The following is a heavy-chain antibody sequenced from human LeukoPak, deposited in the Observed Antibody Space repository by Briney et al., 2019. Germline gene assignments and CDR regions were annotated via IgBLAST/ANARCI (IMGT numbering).Heavy chain of an antibody. CDR2: IYHSGSP. CDR1: GGSISSNNW. Sequence: PSGTLSLTCAVSGGSISSNNWWGWVRQPPGKGLEWIGEIYHSGSPNYNPSLKSRVTISVDTSKNQFSLKLSSVTAADTAVYYCARNRYSPIPNPYYFDYWGQGTLVTVSS. J-gene: IGHJ4*02. V-gene: IGHV4-4*02. CDR3: ARNRYSPIPNPYYFDY. D-gene: IGHD1-1*01.